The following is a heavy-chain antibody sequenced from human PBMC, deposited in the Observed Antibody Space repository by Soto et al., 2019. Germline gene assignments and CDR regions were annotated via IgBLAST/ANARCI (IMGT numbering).Heavy chain of an antibody. CDR1: GGSISSYY. CDR2: IYYSGST. Sequence: SETLSLTCTVSGGSISSYYWSWIRQPPGKGLEWIGYIYYSGSTNYNPSLKSRVTISVDTSKNQFSLKLSSVTAADTAVYYCARGYRREWLRFAYYYYYMDVWGKGTTVTVSS. J-gene: IGHJ6*03. D-gene: IGHD5-12*01. CDR3: ARGYRREWLRFAYYYYYMDV. V-gene: IGHV4-59*01.